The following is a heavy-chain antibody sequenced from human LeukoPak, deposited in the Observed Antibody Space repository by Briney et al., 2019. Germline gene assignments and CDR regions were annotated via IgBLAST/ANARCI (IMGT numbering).Heavy chain of an antibody. D-gene: IGHD1-1*01. Sequence: GGSLRLSCAASGFNFDDYGVSWVRQAPGKGLEWVSGINWNGGRIAYADSVKGRFTISRDNSKNTLYLQINSLRVEDTAVYYCARDQLGAVLYFDYWGQGTLVTVSS. CDR1: GFNFDDYG. CDR2: INWNGGRI. J-gene: IGHJ4*02. V-gene: IGHV3-20*04. CDR3: ARDQLGAVLYFDY.